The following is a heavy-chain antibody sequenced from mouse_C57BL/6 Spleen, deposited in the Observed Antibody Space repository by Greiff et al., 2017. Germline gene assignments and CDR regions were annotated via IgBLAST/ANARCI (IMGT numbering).Heavy chain of an antibody. J-gene: IGHJ3*01. CDR1: GYTFTSYW. CDR3: SRGGSGYWFAY. D-gene: IGHD3-2*02. Sequence: VQLQQPGAELVMPGASVKLSCKASGYTFTSYWMHWVKQRPGQGLEWIGEIDPSDSYTNYNQKFKGKSTLTVDKSSSTPYMQLSSLTSEDSAVYYWSRGGSGYWFAYGGQGTLGTVS. V-gene: IGHV1-69*01. CDR2: IDPSDSYT.